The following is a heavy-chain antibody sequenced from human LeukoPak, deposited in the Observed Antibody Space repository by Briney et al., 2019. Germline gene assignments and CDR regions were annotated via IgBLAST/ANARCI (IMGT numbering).Heavy chain of an antibody. CDR1: GFTFTSYS. CDR2: ISGGGGST. J-gene: IGHJ4*02. D-gene: IGHD1-26*01. Sequence: GGSLRLSCAASGFTFTSYSMNWVRQAPGKGLEWVSTISGGGGSTYYADSVKGRFTISRDNSKNTLYLQMDSLRADDTAVYYCARYSGSYYYPPAWDLWGQGTLVTVSS. V-gene: IGHV3-23*01. CDR3: ARYSGSYYYPPAWDL.